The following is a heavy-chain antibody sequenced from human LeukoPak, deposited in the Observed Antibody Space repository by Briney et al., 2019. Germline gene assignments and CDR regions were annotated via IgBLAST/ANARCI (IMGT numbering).Heavy chain of an antibody. CDR1: GGSISSGGYY. CDR2: IYHSGST. D-gene: IGHD3-22*01. CDR3: ARDFRSLYYYDSSGFLLPGY. J-gene: IGHJ4*02. V-gene: IGHV4-30-2*01. Sequence: PSQTLSLTCTVSGGSISSGGYYWSWIRQPPGKGLEWIGYIYHSGSTYYNPSLKSRVTISVDRSKNQFSLKLSSVTAADTAVYYCARDFRSLYYYDSSGFLLPGYWGQGTLVTVSS.